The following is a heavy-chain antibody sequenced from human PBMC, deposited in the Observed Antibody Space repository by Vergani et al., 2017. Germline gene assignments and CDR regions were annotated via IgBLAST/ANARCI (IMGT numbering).Heavy chain of an antibody. Sequence: QLQLQESGPGLVKPSETLSLTCTVSGGSISSSSYYWGWIRQPPGKGLEWIGSIYYSGSTYYNPSLKSRVTISVDTSKNQFSLKLSSVTAADPAVYYCARDIVGEFDYWGQGTLVTVSS. CDR2: IYYSGST. CDR1: GGSISSSSYY. V-gene: IGHV4-39*01. D-gene: IGHD1-26*01. CDR3: ARDIVGEFDY. J-gene: IGHJ4*02.